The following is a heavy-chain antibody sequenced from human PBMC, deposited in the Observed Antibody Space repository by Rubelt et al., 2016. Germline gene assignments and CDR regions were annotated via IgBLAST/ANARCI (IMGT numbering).Heavy chain of an antibody. V-gene: IGHV4-59*01. CDR2: IYYSGST. CDR3: AISNIYSGYDDDAFDI. D-gene: IGHD5-12*01. CDR1: GGSISSYY. J-gene: IGHJ3*02. Sequence: QVQLQESGPGLVKPSETLSLTCTVSGGSISSYYWSWIRQPPGKGLEWIGYIYYSGSTNYNPSLKSRVTISVDTSKNQFSLKLSSVTAADTAVYYCAISNIYSGYDDDAFDIWGQGTMVTVSS.